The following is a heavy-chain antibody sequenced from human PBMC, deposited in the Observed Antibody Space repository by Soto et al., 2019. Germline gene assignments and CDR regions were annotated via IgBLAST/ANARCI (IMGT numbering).Heavy chain of an antibody. V-gene: IGHV1-18*01. D-gene: IGHD1-1*01. CDR2: ISAHTGTT. J-gene: IGHJ4*02. CDR3: ARGRYGDY. Sequence: QVHLLQSGAEVKKPGASVKVSCKGSGYTFTSYGITWVRQAPGQGLEGMGWISAHTGTTDYAQKRQVRVTVTRDTATSPAYMELRSLRSDDTAVYYCARGRYGDYWGQGALVTVSS. CDR1: GYTFTSYG.